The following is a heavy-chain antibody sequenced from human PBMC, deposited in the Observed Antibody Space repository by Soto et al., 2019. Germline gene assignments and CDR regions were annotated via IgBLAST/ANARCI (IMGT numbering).Heavy chain of an antibody. CDR1: GYTFTSYY. Sequence: QVQLVQSGAEVKKPGASVKVSCKASGYTFTSYYMHWVRQAPGQGLEWMGIINPSGGSTSNAQKFQGRVNMTGETSTSTVYMELSSLRSEDTAVYYCAKSGGLDTYYFYYWGQGTLVTVSS. V-gene: IGHV1-46*01. CDR2: INPSGGST. D-gene: IGHD5-18*01. CDR3: AKSGGLDTYYFYY. J-gene: IGHJ4*02.